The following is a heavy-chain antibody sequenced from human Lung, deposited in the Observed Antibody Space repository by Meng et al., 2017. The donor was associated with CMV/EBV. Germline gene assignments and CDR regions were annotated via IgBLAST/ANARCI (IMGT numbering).Heavy chain of an antibody. D-gene: IGHD3-16*01. V-gene: IGHV4-59*01. CDR1: NGSINNYY. CDR3: ARDNYVRGDYYYGLDV. J-gene: IGHJ6*02. Sequence: LXCTVSNGSINNYYWSWIRQPPGKGLEWIGYIYHSGTTNYNPSLKSRVTLSVDTPNNQFSLRLTSVTATDTATYYCARDNYVRGDYYYGLDVWGQGTXVTVSS. CDR2: IYHSGTT.